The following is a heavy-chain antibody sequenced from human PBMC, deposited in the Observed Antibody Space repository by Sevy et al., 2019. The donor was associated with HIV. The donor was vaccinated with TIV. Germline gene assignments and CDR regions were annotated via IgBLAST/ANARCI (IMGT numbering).Heavy chain of an antibody. CDR3: AKAARIAAAGTSYFDY. J-gene: IGHJ4*02. CDR1: GFTFSSYG. V-gene: IGHV3-30*18. CDR2: ISYDGSSK. Sequence: GGSLRLSCAASGFTFSSYGMHWVRQAPGKGLEWVAVISYDGSSKYYADSVKGRFTISRDNSKNTLYLQMNSLRAEDTAVYYCAKAARIAAAGTSYFDYWGQGTLVTVSS. D-gene: IGHD6-13*01.